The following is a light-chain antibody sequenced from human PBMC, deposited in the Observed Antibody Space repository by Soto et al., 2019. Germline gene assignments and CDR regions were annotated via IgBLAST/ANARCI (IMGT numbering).Light chain of an antibody. CDR1: QSIGGY. Sequence: DIQMTQSLSSLSASVGDRVTITCRASQSIGGYLTWYQQLPGKAPKLLIFAASGLQSGVPSRFSGSGSGTDFTLTISSLQPEDFATYYCQQSYSSPITFGQGTRLEIK. CDR3: QQSYSSPIT. J-gene: IGKJ5*01. V-gene: IGKV1-39*01. CDR2: AAS.